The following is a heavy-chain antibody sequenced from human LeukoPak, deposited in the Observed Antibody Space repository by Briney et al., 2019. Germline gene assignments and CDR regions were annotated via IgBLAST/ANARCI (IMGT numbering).Heavy chain of an antibody. CDR1: GGSISSSSYY. Sequence: PSETLSLTCTVSGGSISSSSYYWGWIRQPPGKGLEWIGSIHYSGSTYYNPFLKSRVTISVDTSKNQFSLKLSSVTAADTAVYYCARDGLWIQNAFDIWGQGTMVTVSS. J-gene: IGHJ3*02. CDR3: ARDGLWIQNAFDI. D-gene: IGHD5-18*01. CDR2: IHYSGST. V-gene: IGHV4-39*07.